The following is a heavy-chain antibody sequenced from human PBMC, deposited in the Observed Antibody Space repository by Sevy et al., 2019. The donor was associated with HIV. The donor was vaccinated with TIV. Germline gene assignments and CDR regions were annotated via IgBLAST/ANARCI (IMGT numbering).Heavy chain of an antibody. D-gene: IGHD5-12*01. CDR2: IYPSDSDT. V-gene: IGHV5-51*04. CDR3: ARSGYSGYAFDY. Sequence: GESLKISCKGFGNNFNSYWIGWVRQMPGKGLELMGFIYPSDSDTRYSPPFQGQVTISADKPISTAYLQWSSLKASDTAIYYCARSGYSGYAFDYWGQGTLVTVSS. J-gene: IGHJ4*02. CDR1: GNNFNSYW.